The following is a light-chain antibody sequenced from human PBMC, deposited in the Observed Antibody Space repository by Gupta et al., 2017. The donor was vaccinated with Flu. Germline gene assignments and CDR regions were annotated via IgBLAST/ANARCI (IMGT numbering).Light chain of an antibody. J-gene: IGKJ4*02. CDR1: QSCLDDASEKNY. Sequence: LGERATINCKSSQSCLDDASEKNYLSWYQQKPCQPPKVLINRASSRESAVPDRLSRRRSVTDFTLTINSLHAEDVAVYYCEQDDGIPITFGRGTKVDIK. V-gene: IGKV4-1*01. CDR3: EQDDGIPIT. CDR2: RAS.